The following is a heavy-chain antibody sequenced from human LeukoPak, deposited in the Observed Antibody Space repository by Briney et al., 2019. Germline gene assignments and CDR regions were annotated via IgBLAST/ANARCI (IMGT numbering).Heavy chain of an antibody. CDR2: INPSGGST. D-gene: IGHD1-26*01. CDR3: ARERVGAASVGYYYYYMDV. V-gene: IGHV1-46*01. J-gene: IGHJ6*03. Sequence: ASVKVSCKASGYTFTSYYMHWVPQAPGQGLEWVGIINPSGGSTSYAQKFQGRVTMTRDMSTSTVYMELSSLRSEDTAVYYCARERVGAASVGYYYYYMDVWGKGTTVTVSS. CDR1: GYTFTSYY.